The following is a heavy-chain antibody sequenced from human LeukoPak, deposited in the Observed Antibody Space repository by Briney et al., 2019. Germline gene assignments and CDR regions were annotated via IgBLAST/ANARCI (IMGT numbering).Heavy chain of an antibody. CDR3: ARDVVGATGGMEKDFEQDY. J-gene: IGHJ4*02. Sequence: ASVKVSCKASGYTFTGYFMHWVRLAPGQGLEWMGWINPNSGGTNYAQKFQGRVTMTRDTSISTAYMELSRLRSDDTAVYYCARDVVGATGGMEKDFEQDYWGQGTLVTVSS. V-gene: IGHV1-2*02. D-gene: IGHD1-26*01. CDR2: INPNSGGT. CDR1: GYTFTGYF.